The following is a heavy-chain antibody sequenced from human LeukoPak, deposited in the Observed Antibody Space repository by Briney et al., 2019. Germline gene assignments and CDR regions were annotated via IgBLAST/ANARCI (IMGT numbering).Heavy chain of an antibody. CDR3: ARGPRGYCRGGSCYFYYYYMDV. V-gene: IGHV4-59*01. D-gene: IGHD2-15*01. Sequence: SETLSLTCTVSGGSISSYYWSWIRQPPGKGLEWIGYIYFSGSTNYSPPLKSRVTISVDTSKNQFSLKLSSVTAADTAVYYCARGPRGYCRGGSCYFYYYYMDVWGQGTTVTVSS. J-gene: IGHJ6*03. CDR2: IYFSGST. CDR1: GGSISSYY.